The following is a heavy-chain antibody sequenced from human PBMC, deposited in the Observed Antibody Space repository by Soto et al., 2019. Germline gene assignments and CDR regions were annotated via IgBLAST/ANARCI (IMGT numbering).Heavy chain of an antibody. D-gene: IGHD1-26*01. CDR2: MSYDGSNE. CDR3: AGDGSHNFAY. Sequence: QVQLVESGGGVVQPGRSLRLSCAASGFTFSHYAMHWVRQAPGKGLEWVALMSYDGSNEYYADSVKGRFTISRDNSKNALYLQMNSLRAEDTAVYYCAGDGSHNFAYWGQGTLFTVSS. V-gene: IGHV3-30*03. CDR1: GFTFSHYA. J-gene: IGHJ4*02.